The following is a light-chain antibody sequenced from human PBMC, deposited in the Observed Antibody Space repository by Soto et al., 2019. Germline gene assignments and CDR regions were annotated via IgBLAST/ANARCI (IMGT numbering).Light chain of an antibody. CDR1: SSNIGAGYD. V-gene: IGLV1-40*01. J-gene: IGLJ3*02. CDR2: INN. Sequence: QSVLTQPPSVSGAPGHRVTISCTGSSSNIGAGYDVHWYQQLPGTAPKLLIYINNNRPSGVPDRFSGSKSGTSASLAITGLQAEDEADYYCQSYDSSLSGSVFGGGTTLTVL. CDR3: QSYDSSLSGSV.